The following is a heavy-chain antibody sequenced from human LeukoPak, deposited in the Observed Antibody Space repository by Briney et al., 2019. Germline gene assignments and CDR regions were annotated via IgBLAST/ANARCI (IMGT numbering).Heavy chain of an antibody. J-gene: IGHJ6*02. CDR3: ARRKYVADYNGMDV. CDR2: INPQKRDT. Sequence: GASVKVSCKASGYTFSSYGINWVRLAPGRGPEWMASINPQKRDTHYAQNFQGRVTVTAGTSTNTAYMELRSLRSDDTAIYYCARRKYVADYNGMDVWGQGTTVTVSS. CDR1: GYTFSSYG. D-gene: IGHD3-10*02. V-gene: IGHV1-18*01.